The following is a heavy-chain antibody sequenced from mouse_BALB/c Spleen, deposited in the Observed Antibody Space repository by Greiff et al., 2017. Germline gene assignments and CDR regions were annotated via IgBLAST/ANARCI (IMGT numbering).Heavy chain of an antibody. CDR3: ARDYYGSSWFAY. CDR1: GFTFSSYA. J-gene: IGHJ3*01. D-gene: IGHD1-1*01. CDR2: ISDGGSYT. Sequence: EVMLVESGGGLVKPGGSLKLSCAASGFTFSSYAMSWVRQTPEKRLEWVASISDGGSYTYYPDSVKGRFTISRDNAKNNLYLQMSSLKSEDTAMYYCARDYYGSSWFAYWGQGTLVTVSA. V-gene: IGHV5-6*03.